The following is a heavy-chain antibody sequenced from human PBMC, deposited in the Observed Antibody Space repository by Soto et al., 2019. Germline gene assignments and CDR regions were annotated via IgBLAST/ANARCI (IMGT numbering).Heavy chain of an antibody. V-gene: IGHV3-23*01. CDR2: ISGSGGST. D-gene: IGHD3-16*02. CDR3: AKRATRYTFGGVIVDYYFDY. Sequence: GGSLRLSCAASGFTFSSYAMSWVRQAPGKGLEWVSAISGSGGSTYYADSVKGRFTISRDNSKNTLYLQMNSLRAEDTAVYYCAKRATRYTFGGVIVDYYFDYWGQGTLVTVSS. CDR1: GFTFSSYA. J-gene: IGHJ4*02.